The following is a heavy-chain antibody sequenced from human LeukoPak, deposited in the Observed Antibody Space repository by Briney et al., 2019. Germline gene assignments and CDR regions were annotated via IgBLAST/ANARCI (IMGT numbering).Heavy chain of an antibody. V-gene: IGHV3-7*01. CDR2: IKLDGSEK. J-gene: IGHJ4*02. Sequence: GGSLRLSCAASGFTFSSYWMSWVRQAPGKGLEWVANIKLDGSEKYYVDSVKGRFTISRDNAKKSLYLQMNSLRDEDTAVYYCARADVWNGYLYHFDHWGQGTLVTVSS. D-gene: IGHD3-3*01. CDR3: ARADVWNGYLYHFDH. CDR1: GFTFSSYW.